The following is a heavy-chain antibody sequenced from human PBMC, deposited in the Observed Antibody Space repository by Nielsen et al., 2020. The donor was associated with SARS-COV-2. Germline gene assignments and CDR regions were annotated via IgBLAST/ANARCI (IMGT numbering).Heavy chain of an antibody. D-gene: IGHD2-15*01. CDR1: GYTFTSYY. J-gene: IGHJ3*02. CDR2: INPSGGST. V-gene: IGHV1-46*01. Sequence: ASVKVSCKASGYTFTSYYMHWVRQAPGQGLEWMGIINPSGGSTSYAQKFQGRVTMTRDTSTSTVYMELSSLRSEDTAVYYCARGRKGDIVVANDAFDIWGQGTKVTVSS. CDR3: ARGRKGDIVVANDAFDI.